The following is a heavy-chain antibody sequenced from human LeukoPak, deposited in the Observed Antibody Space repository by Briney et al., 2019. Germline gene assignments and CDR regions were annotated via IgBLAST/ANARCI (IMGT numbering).Heavy chain of an antibody. Sequence: SETLSLTCAVYVESFSGYYWSWIRQPPGKGLEWIGEITHSGSTNYNPPLKSRVAMSVDTSKNQFSLKLNSVTAADTAVYYCASQYCSNTSCYTFLDYWGQGALVTVSS. D-gene: IGHD2-2*02. CDR1: VESFSGYY. J-gene: IGHJ4*02. CDR2: ITHSGST. V-gene: IGHV4-34*01. CDR3: ASQYCSNTSCYTFLDY.